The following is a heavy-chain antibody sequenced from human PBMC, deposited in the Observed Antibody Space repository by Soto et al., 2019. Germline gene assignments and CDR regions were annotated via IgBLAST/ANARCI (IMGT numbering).Heavy chain of an antibody. D-gene: IGHD1-7*01. Sequence: EVQLVESGGGLVKPGGSLRLPCPALGFTFVSIIMAWAGQAPGRGLEGVSSISSSGSFMNYADSVKGRFTISRDNAKNSLYLQMSSLKDEDTAVYYCARDPPTGTTLDWFDSWGQGTLVTVSS. J-gene: IGHJ5*01. CDR2: ISSSGSFM. CDR3: ARDPPTGTTLDWFDS. V-gene: IGHV3-21*01. CDR1: GFTFVSII.